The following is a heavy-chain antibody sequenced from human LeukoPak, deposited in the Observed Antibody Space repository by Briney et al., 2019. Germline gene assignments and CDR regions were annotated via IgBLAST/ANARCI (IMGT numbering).Heavy chain of an antibody. CDR3: ASLYSNYGDY. CDR1: GFTFSSYA. J-gene: IGHJ4*02. D-gene: IGHD4-11*01. V-gene: IGHV3-23*01. CDR2: TTGSGGST. Sequence: GGSLRFSCAASGFTFSSYAMSWVRQGQGKELVWVSATTGSGGSTYYADSVKGRFTISRDNSESTLYLQMSSLRAEDTAVYYCASLYSNYGDYWGQGALVTVSS.